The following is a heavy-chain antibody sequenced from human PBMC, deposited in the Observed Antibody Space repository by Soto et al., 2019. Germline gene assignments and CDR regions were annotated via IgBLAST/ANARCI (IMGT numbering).Heavy chain of an antibody. D-gene: IGHD2-21*02. CDR2: IYPGDSDT. Sequence: PGESLKISCKGSGYSFATYWIGWVRQTPGKGLEWMGIIYPGDSDTRYSPSFQGQVTISADKSINTAYLQWTSLKASDTAMYYCARQTPVGTVFDYWGQGTPVTVSS. V-gene: IGHV5-51*01. CDR1: GYSFATYW. CDR3: ARQTPVGTVFDY. J-gene: IGHJ4*02.